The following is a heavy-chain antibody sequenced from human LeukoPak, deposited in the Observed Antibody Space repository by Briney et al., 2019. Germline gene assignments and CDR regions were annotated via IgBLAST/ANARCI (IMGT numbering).Heavy chain of an antibody. CDR1: GYTFTSYG. CDR3: ALGIMVRGVIIAFDI. CDR2: ISAYNGNT. J-gene: IGHJ3*02. V-gene: IGHV1-18*01. D-gene: IGHD3-10*01. Sequence: ASVKVSCKASGYTFTSYGISWVRQAPGQGLEWMGWISAYNGNTNYAQKLQGRVTMTTDTSTSTAYMELRSLRSDDTAVYYCALGIMVRGVIIAFDIWGQGTMVTVSS.